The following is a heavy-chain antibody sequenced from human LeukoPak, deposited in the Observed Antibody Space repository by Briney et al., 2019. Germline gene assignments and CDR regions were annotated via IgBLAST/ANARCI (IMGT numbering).Heavy chain of an antibody. Sequence: PGGSLRLSCAASGFTFSSYWMSWVRQAPGKGLEWVANIKQDGSEKYYVDSVKGRFTISRDNAKNTLNLQMNSLRADDTAVYYCARDLGQYYDTSDNWFDPWGQGTLVTVSS. CDR1: GFTFSSYW. D-gene: IGHD3-22*01. J-gene: IGHJ5*02. V-gene: IGHV3-7*01. CDR3: ARDLGQYYDTSDNWFDP. CDR2: IKQDGSEK.